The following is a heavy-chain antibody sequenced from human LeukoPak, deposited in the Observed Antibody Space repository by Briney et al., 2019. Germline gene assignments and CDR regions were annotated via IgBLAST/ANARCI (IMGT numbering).Heavy chain of an antibody. CDR2: VSNSGGST. Sequence: GGSLRLSCAASGFTFSNYVMSWVRQAPGKGLVWVSVVSNSGGSTYYADSVKGRFTISRDNSKNTLYLQMNSLRAEDTAVYYCAKGYCIDNKCSNYDYWGQGMLVTVSS. CDR3: AKGYCIDNKCSNYDY. CDR1: GFTFSNYV. V-gene: IGHV3-23*01. J-gene: IGHJ4*02. D-gene: IGHD2-15*01.